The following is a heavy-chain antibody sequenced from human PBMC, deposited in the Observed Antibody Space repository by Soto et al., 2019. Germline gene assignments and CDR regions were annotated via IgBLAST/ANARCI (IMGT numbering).Heavy chain of an antibody. CDR3: ARESAGYGMDV. V-gene: IGHV3-7*01. CDR1: GFTFISYW. D-gene: IGHD6-25*01. J-gene: IGHJ6*02. CDR2: IKQDGSEK. Sequence: RGSLRLSCAASGFTFISYWMISVRQSPGKGLEWVANIKQDGSEKYYVDSVKGRFTISRDNAKNSLYLQMNSLRAEDTAVYYCARESAGYGMDVWGQGTTVTVSS.